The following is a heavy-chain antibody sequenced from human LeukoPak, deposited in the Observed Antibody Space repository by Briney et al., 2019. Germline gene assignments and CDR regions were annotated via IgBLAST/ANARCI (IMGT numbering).Heavy chain of an antibody. D-gene: IGHD6-19*01. J-gene: IGHJ2*01. Sequence: PGGSLRLSCTVSGFTFSNFWMSWVRQAPGKGLERVANIKDDGSAKFYLASVEGRFTISRDNAKNSLYLQMKSLRAEDTAVYYCARDAFTGFSSGWGSWYFDLWGRGTLVTVSS. CDR1: GFTFSNFW. CDR2: IKDDGSAK. CDR3: ARDAFTGFSSGWGSWYFDL. V-gene: IGHV3-7*01.